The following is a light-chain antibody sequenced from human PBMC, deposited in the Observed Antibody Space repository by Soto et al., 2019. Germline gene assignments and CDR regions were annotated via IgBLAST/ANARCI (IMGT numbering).Light chain of an antibody. CDR1: QSVSSS. V-gene: IGKV3-20*01. Sequence: EIVLTQSPATLSLSPGERATLSCRASQSVSSSLAWYQQKPGQAPRLLIYGASSRATGIPDRFSGSGSGTDFTLTISRLEPEDFAMYYCHQYGRSPRGTFGQGTKVDIK. CDR3: HQYGRSPRGT. J-gene: IGKJ1*01. CDR2: GAS.